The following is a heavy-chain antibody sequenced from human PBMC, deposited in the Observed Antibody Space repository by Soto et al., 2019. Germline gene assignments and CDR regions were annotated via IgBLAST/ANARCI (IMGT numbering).Heavy chain of an antibody. V-gene: IGHV2-5*02. J-gene: IGHJ5*02. CDR2: IYWDDDK. CDR1: GFSLSTSGVG. CDR3: AHVRAAACVDNWFDP. D-gene: IGHD6-13*01. Sequence: QITLKESGPTLVKPTQTLTLTCTFSGFSLSTSGVGVGWIRQPPGKALEWLALIYWDDDKRYSPSLKSRLTTPKAPSKNQVVLTMTNMDPVDTATYYCAHVRAAACVDNWFDPWGQGTLVTVSS.